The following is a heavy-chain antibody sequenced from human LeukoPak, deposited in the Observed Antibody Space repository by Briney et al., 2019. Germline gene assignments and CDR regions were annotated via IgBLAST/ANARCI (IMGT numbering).Heavy chain of an antibody. CDR2: INHSGST. V-gene: IGHV4-34*01. CDR1: GGSFSGYY. D-gene: IGHD3-22*01. Sequence: SETLSLTCAVYGGSFSGYYWSWIRQPPGKGLEWIGEINHSGSTNYNPSLKSRVTISVDTSKNQFSLKLSSVTAADTAVCYCARVNDYYDSSGYPRDLDYWGQGTLVTVSS. CDR3: ARVNDYYDSSGYPRDLDY. J-gene: IGHJ4*02.